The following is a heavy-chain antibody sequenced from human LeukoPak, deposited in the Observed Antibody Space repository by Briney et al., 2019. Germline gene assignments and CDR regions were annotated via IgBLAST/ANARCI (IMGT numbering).Heavy chain of an antibody. CDR3: AKDVLRTSGMTA. V-gene: IGHV3-30*02. D-gene: IGHD1-1*01. J-gene: IGHJ4*02. Sequence: PGGSLRLSCAASGFTFTNYGMHWVRQAPGKGLDWVAFVGDDGTSEYYADSVKGRFDISRDNSKNTLYLQMNSLRPEDTALYYRAKDVLRTSGMTAWGEGTLVTVSS. CDR2: VGDDGTSE. CDR1: GFTFTNYG.